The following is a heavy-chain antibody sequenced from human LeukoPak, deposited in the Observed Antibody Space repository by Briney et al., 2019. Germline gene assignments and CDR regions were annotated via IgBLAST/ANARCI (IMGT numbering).Heavy chain of an antibody. D-gene: IGHD2-2*02. CDR1: AFTVSTYG. V-gene: IGHV3-30*02. Sequence: GRSLRLSWAPSAFTVSTYGIHCVRQAPGKWLEWVAFIQYDVSYKFYADSVQVRFSISRDTSKNTLCLQMSSLIAQYMAIEYCAKTSDPLLYSKFDYWGEGRLVTVSS. CDR2: IQYDVSYK. CDR3: AKTSDPLLYSKFDY. J-gene: IGHJ4*02.